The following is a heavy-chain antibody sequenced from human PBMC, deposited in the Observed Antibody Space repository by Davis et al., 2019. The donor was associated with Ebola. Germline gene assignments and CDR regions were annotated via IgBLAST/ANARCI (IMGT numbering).Heavy chain of an antibody. V-gene: IGHV3-30*18. CDR2: LSYDGSHT. CDR1: GFSFGTYG. Sequence: GESLKISCTAFGFSFGTYGMHWVRQAPGKGLEGVQNLSYDGSHTSSIDSVKGRFTISRDNSKNTLYLQMNSLRVEDTAVYFCAKESCPNSGPYCTYFDVWGQGTQVTVSS. CDR3: AKESCPNSGPYCTYFDV. J-gene: IGHJ4*02. D-gene: IGHD3-10*01.